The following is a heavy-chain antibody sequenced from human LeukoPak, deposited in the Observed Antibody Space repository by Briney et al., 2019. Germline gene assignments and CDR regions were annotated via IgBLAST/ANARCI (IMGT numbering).Heavy chain of an antibody. CDR1: GFTFSSYA. CDR3: ANHPGIAVAGYFDY. Sequence: GGSLRLSCAASGFTFSSYAMSWVRQAPGKGLEWVLAISGSGGSTYYADSVKGRFTISRDNSKNTLYLQMNSLRAEDTAVYYCANHPGIAVAGYFDYWGQGTLVTVSS. J-gene: IGHJ4*02. CDR2: ISGSGGST. V-gene: IGHV3-23*01. D-gene: IGHD6-19*01.